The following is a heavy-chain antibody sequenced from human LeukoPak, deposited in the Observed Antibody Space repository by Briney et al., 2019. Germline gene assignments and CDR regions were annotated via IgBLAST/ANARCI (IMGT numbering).Heavy chain of an antibody. CDR2: ISWNSGSI. D-gene: IGHD1-26*01. V-gene: IGHV3-9*01. J-gene: IGHJ4*02. CDR1: GFTFDDYA. Sequence: GGPLRLSCAASGFTFDDYAMHWVRQAPGKGLEWVSGISWNSGSIGYADSVKGRFTISRDNAKNSLYLQMNSLRAEDTALYYCAKDNEWELLGYFDYWGQGTLVTVSS. CDR3: AKDNEWELLGYFDY.